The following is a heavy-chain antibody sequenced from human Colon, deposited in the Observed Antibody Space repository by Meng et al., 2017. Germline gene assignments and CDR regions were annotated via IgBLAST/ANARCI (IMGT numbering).Heavy chain of an antibody. Sequence: GESLKISCAASGFTFSNAWMSWVRQAPGKGLEWVGRIKSKTDGGTTDYAAPVKGRFTILRDDSKNTLYLQMNSLKTEDTAVYYCTTARLVDTAMVYYFDYWGQGTLVTVSS. V-gene: IGHV3-15*01. CDR3: TTARLVDTAMVYYFDY. CDR2: IKSKTDGGTT. CDR1: GFTFSNAW. J-gene: IGHJ4*02. D-gene: IGHD5-18*01.